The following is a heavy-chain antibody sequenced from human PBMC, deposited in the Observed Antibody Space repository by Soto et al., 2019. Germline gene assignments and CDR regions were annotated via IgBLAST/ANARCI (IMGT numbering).Heavy chain of an antibody. CDR1: GYTFTSYD. CDR2: MNPNSGNT. V-gene: IGHV1-8*01. J-gene: IGHJ4*02. D-gene: IGHD2-15*01. Sequence: QLQLVQSGAEVKKPGAAVKVSCKASGYTFTSYDINWVRQSTGQGLELMGWMNPNSGNTGYAQKFQGRVTMTRNTSISTDYMELSSLRSEDPAVYYCGRVGGDCSGGRCYSFDYWGQGTLVTVSS. CDR3: GRVGGDCSGGRCYSFDY.